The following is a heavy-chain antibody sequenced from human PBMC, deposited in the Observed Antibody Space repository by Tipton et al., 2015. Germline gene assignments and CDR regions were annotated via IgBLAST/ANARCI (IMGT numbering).Heavy chain of an antibody. D-gene: IGHD3-16*01. V-gene: IGHV1-8*01. CDR1: GYNFTSFD. J-gene: IGHJ5*02. CDR3: TRGVLTKDYFMNWFGP. Sequence: QSGPEVKKLGASVEVSCKALGYNFTSFDINWVRQAAGQGLEWIGWMNPHSGNTKLTEKFQGRISLTRNKSIDTAYMELSSLTSEDTAVYYCTRGVLTKDYFMNWFGPWGQGTLVTVSS. CDR2: MNPHSGNT.